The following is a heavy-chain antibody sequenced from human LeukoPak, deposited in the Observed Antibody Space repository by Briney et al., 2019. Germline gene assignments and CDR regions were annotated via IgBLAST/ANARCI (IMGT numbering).Heavy chain of an antibody. D-gene: IGHD2-2*01. Sequence: GGSLRLSCAVSGFTLSNNGMHWVRQAPGKGLEWVSGISWNSGSIGYADSVKGRFTISRDNAKNSLYLQMNSLRAEDTALYYCAKAASYCSSTSCSLFDYWGQGTLVTVSS. CDR1: GFTLSNNG. J-gene: IGHJ4*02. CDR2: ISWNSGSI. V-gene: IGHV3-9*01. CDR3: AKAASYCSSTSCSLFDY.